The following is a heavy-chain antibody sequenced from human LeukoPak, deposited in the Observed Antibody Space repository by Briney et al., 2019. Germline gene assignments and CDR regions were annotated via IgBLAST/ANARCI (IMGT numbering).Heavy chain of an antibody. D-gene: IGHD3-16*02. CDR3: ARIHMITFGGVIVAEDAFDI. CDR1: GFSLSTSGMC. V-gene: IGHV2-70*01. CDR2: IDWDDDK. J-gene: IGHJ3*02. Sequence: SGPALVKPTQTLTLTCTSSGFSLSTSGMCVSWIRQPPGKALEWLALIDWDDDKYYSTSLKTRLTISKDTSKNQVVLTMTNMDPVDTATYYCARIHMITFGGVIVAEDAFDIWGQGTMVTVSS.